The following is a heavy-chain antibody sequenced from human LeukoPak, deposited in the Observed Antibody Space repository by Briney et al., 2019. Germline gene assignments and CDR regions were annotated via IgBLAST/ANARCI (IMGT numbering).Heavy chain of an antibody. CDR3: ASFSSGWYLSDY. V-gene: IGHV4-59*11. J-gene: IGHJ4*02. CDR2: IYYSGST. Sequence: PSETLSLTCTVSGGSISSHYWNWIRQPPGKGLEWIGYIYYSGSTYYNPSLKSRVTISVDKSKNQFSLKLSSVTAADTAVYYCASFSSGWYLSDYWGQGTLVTVSS. CDR1: GGSISSHY. D-gene: IGHD6-19*01.